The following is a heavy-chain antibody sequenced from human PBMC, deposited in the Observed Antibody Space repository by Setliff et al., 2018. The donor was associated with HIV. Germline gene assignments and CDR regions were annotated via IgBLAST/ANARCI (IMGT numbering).Heavy chain of an antibody. Sequence: PSETLSLTCTVSGGSISSGGYFWSWIRQVPGKGLEWIGYIYYSGSTFYNPSRKSRATISVDTAKNQFSLKLTSVTAADTAVYYCARDSNAPYFQYWGQGTLVTVSS. CDR2: IYYSGST. V-gene: IGHV4-31*03. CDR1: GGSISSGGYF. CDR3: ARDSNAPYFQY. J-gene: IGHJ1*01. D-gene: IGHD1-1*01.